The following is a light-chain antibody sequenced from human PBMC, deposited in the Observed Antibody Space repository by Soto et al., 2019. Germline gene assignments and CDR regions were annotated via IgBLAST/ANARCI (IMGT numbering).Light chain of an antibody. CDR3: HQQYAIPSP. V-gene: IGKV4-1*01. Sequence: DIVMTQSPDSLAVSLGEMATINCKSSQSVLMRSSNKDHLAWYQQKPGQPPKLLINWASTRASGVPDRFSGSGCGRDFSLTSNSLQADDVAVYYSHQQYAIPSPFGQRTQHEI. CDR1: QSVLMRSSNKDH. J-gene: IGKJ2*01. CDR2: WAS.